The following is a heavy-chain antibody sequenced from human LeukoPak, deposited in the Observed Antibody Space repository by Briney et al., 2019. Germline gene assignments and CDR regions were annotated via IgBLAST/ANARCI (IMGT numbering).Heavy chain of an antibody. CDR1: GGSISSYY. V-gene: IGHV4-59*06. J-gene: IGHJ5*02. D-gene: IGHD2-2*01. Sequence: SETLSLTCTVSGGSISSYYWSWIRQHPGKGLEWIGYIYYSGSTYYNPSLKSRVTISVDTSKNQFSLKLSSVTAADTAVYYCARDRKRYCSSTSCSNWFDPWGQGTLVTVSS. CDR3: ARDRKRYCSSTSCSNWFDP. CDR2: IYYSGST.